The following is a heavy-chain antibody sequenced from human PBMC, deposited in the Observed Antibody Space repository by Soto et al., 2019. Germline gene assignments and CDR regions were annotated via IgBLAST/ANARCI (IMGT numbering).Heavy chain of an antibody. Sequence: SEPLSIPCSVSGGSISEYFWSWIRQSTGKGLEWIGYIYYLGSTDYNPSLKSRVTISVDTSKRQFSLRLTSVTAADTAVYYCARDGYDGSGSPYPAYWGPGTQVTVSS. CDR2: IYYLGST. J-gene: IGHJ4*02. CDR1: GGSISEYF. V-gene: IGHV4-59*01. CDR3: ARDGYDGSGSPYPAY. D-gene: IGHD3-10*01.